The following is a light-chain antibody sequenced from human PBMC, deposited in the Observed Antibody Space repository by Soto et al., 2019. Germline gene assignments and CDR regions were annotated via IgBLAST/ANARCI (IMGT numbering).Light chain of an antibody. CDR3: QQYNDWPPYT. V-gene: IGKV3-15*01. CDR2: DAS. J-gene: IGKJ2*01. Sequence: EIVMTQSPPTLSVSPGERATLSCRASQSVSSKLAWYQQKAGQPPRLLIFDASARASGVPARFSGSGSGTEFILTISGLQSEDFAVYYCQQYNDWPPYTFGQGTKLDMK. CDR1: QSVSSK.